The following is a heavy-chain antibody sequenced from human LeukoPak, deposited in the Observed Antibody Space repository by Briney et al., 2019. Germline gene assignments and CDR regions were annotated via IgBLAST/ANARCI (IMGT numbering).Heavy chain of an antibody. CDR3: AREDPADY. CDR2: IYSGGNT. CDR1: GFTVSSNY. J-gene: IGHJ4*02. Sequence: GGSLRLSCAASGFTVSSNYMSWVRQAPGKGLEWASVIYSGGNTYYADSVKGRFTISRDNSKNTLYLQMNSLRAEDTAVYYCAREDPADYWGQGTLVTVSS. V-gene: IGHV3-53*01.